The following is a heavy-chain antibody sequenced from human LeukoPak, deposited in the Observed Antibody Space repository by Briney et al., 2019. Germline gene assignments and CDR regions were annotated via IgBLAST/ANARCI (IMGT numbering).Heavy chain of an antibody. D-gene: IGHD6-13*01. CDR3: ARGSKEYSSSWYWNY. Sequence: SETLSLTCTVSGGSISSSSYYWGWIRQPPGKGLEWIGSIYYSGSTYYNPSLKSRVTISVDTSKNQFSLKLSSVTAADTAVYYCARGSKEYSSSWYWNYWGQGTLVTVSS. J-gene: IGHJ4*02. CDR1: GGSISSSSYY. CDR2: IYYSGST. V-gene: IGHV4-39*01.